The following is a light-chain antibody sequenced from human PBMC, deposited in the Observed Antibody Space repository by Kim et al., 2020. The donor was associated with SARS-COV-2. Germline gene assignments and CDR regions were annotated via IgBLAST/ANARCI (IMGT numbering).Light chain of an antibody. V-gene: IGKV1-9*01. Sequence: IQLTQSPSSLSASVGDRVTITCRASHGISNYLTWYQQQPGKAPKVLIYAASTLRGGVPSRFSGSGSGTDFTLTISSLQPEDFATYYCQQLYDYPITFGLGTRLEIK. CDR2: AAS. J-gene: IGKJ5*01. CDR1: HGISNY. CDR3: QQLYDYPIT.